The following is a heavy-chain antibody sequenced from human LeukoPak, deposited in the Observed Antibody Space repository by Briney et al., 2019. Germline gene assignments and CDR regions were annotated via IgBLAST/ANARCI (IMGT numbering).Heavy chain of an antibody. CDR3: ARGSGWYYY. CDR1: GGSISGYY. D-gene: IGHD6-19*01. CDR2: SYYSGST. V-gene: IGHV4-59*01. J-gene: IGHJ4*02. Sequence: SETLSLTCTVSGGSISGYYWSWIRQPPGKGLEWIGYSYYSGSTNYNPSLKSRVTISVDTTKNQVSLKLSSVTAADTAVYYCARGSGWYYYWGQGTLVTVSS.